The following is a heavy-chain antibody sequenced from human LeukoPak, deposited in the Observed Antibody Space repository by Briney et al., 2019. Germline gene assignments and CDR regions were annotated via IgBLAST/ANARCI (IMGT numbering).Heavy chain of an antibody. CDR2: ISWNSGSI. J-gene: IGHJ6*02. D-gene: IGHD1-26*01. CDR3: AKDMGSGLYYYYGMDV. CDR1: GFTFDDYA. Sequence: GGSLRLSCAASGFTFDDYAMHWVRQAPGKGLEWVSGISWNSGSIGYADSVKGRFTISRDNAKNSLYLQMNSLRAEDTALYYCAKDMGSGLYYYYGMDVWGRGTTVTVSS. V-gene: IGHV3-9*01.